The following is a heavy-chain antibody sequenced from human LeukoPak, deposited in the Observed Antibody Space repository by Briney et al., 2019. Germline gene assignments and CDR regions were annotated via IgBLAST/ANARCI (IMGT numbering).Heavy chain of an antibody. J-gene: IGHJ4*02. V-gene: IGHV3-7*01. D-gene: IGHD2-15*01. CDR1: GFAFSSYW. CDR2: IKQDGSEE. CDR3: ARDYQYCSGGSCYRRSSYANGLDY. Sequence: GGSLRLSCAASGFAFSSYWMSWVRQAPGKGLEWVANIKQDGSEEYYVDSVKGRFTISRDNAKNSLYLQMNSLRAEDTAVYYCARDYQYCSGGSCYRRSSYANGLDYWGQGTLVTVSS.